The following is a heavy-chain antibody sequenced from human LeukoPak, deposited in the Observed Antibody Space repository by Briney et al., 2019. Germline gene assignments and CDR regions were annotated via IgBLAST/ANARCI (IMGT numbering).Heavy chain of an antibody. V-gene: IGHV4-59*01. J-gene: IGHJ5*02. CDR2: IYYSGST. Sequence: PSETLSLTCAVYGGSFSGYYWSWIRQPPGKGLEWIGYIYYSGSTNYNPSLTSRVTISVDTSKNQFSLTLNSVTAADTAVYYCARTTEDCSSTSCYQYWFDHWGQGTLVTVSS. CDR3: ARTTEDCSSTSCYQYWFDH. CDR1: GGSFSGYY. D-gene: IGHD2-2*01.